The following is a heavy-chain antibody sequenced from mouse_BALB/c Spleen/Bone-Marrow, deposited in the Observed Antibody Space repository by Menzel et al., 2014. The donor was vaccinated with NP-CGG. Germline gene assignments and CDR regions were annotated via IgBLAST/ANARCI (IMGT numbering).Heavy chain of an antibody. Sequence: VQLQQSGAELVKPGASVKMSCKAFGYPFTTYPIEWMRQNHGKNLEWIGNFHPYDDDTKYNELFKGKAKLTVDKSSTTVSLELSRLTSDDSAVYYCARGAYGLFDYWGQGTPLTVSS. CDR2: FHPYDDDT. CDR1: GYPFTTYP. J-gene: IGHJ2*01. D-gene: IGHD6-5*01. CDR3: ARGAYGLFDY. V-gene: IGHV1-47*01.